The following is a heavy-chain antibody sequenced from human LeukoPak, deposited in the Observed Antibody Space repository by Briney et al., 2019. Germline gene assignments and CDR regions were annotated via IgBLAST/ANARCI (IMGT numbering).Heavy chain of an antibody. V-gene: IGHV3-23*01. D-gene: IGHD6-13*01. CDR2: ISGSGDST. Sequence: PSETLSLTCTVSGGSISSSTYFWGWIRQPPGKGLEWVSTISGSGDSTYYADSVKGRFTISRDNSKSTLYLQMNSLRAEDTAVYYCAKGSSSWYGDAFDIWGQGTMVTVSS. CDR3: AKGSSSWYGDAFDI. CDR1: GGSISSSTYF. J-gene: IGHJ3*02.